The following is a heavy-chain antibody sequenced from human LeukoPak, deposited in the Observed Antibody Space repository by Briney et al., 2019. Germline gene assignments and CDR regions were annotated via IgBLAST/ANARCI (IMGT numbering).Heavy chain of an antibody. CDR2: IKSDGSST. Sequence: GGSLRLSCAASGFTFSNYWMHWVRQAPGKGMVWVSRIKSDGSSTSYADSVKGRFTISRDNAKNTLYLQMNSLRAEDTAVYYCARAVGNSEDFDYWGQGTLVTVSS. D-gene: IGHD4-23*01. J-gene: IGHJ4*02. V-gene: IGHV3-74*01. CDR1: GFTFSNYW. CDR3: ARAVGNSEDFDY.